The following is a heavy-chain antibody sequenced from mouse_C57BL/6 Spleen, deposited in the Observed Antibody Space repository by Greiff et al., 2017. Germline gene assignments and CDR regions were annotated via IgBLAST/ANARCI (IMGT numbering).Heavy chain of an antibody. CDR3: ERVGMYYGQQDGYFDV. V-gene: IGHV1-82*01. CDR2: IYPGDGDT. CDR1: GYAFSSSW. D-gene: IGHD1-1*02. Sequence: VQLQQSGPELVKPGASVKISCKASGYAFSSSWMNWVKQRPGKGLEWIGRIYPGDGDTNYNGKFKGKATLTADKSSSTAYMQLSSLTSEDSAVYFCERVGMYYGQQDGYFDVWGTGTTVTVSS. J-gene: IGHJ1*03.